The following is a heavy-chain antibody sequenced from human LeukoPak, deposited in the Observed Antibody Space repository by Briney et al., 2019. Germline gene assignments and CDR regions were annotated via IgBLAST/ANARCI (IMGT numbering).Heavy chain of an antibody. CDR3: AREAVFYYDSSGYYGY. Sequence: KPSETLSLTCAVYGGSFSGYYWSWIRQPPGKGLEWIGEINHSGSTYYNPSLKSRVTISVDTSKNQFPLKLSSVTAADTAVYYCAREAVFYYDSSGYYGYWGQGTLVTVSS. CDR2: INHSGST. V-gene: IGHV4-34*01. CDR1: GGSFSGYY. D-gene: IGHD3-22*01. J-gene: IGHJ4*02.